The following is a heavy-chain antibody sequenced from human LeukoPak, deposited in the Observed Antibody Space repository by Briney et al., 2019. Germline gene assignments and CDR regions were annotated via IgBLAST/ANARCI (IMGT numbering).Heavy chain of an antibody. J-gene: IGHJ5*01. CDR2: MDPNRGNT. Sequence: GASVKVSCKASGYTFSGYHIHWVRQAPGQGLEWMGWMDPNRGNTGYAHKFQGRVTMARSTSVSTAYMELSSLTSEDTAVYYCARGLSRCSSGNCYEPNWLDSWGQGTLVTVSS. V-gene: IGHV1-8*02. CDR3: ARGLSRCSSGNCYEPNWLDS. CDR1: GYTFSGYH. D-gene: IGHD2-2*01.